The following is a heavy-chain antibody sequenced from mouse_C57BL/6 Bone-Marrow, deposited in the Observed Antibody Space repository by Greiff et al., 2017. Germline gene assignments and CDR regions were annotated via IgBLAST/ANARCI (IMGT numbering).Heavy chain of an antibody. CDR2: IDPSDSYT. CDR1: GYTFTSYW. J-gene: IGHJ1*03. Sequence: QVQLQQPGAELVMPGASVKLSCKASGYTFTSYWMHWVQQRPGQGLEWIGEIDPSDSYTNYNQKFKGKFTLTVDKASSTAYMQLSSLTSEDSAVYYCARLTAVVERDWYFDVWGTGTTVTVSS. V-gene: IGHV1-69*01. CDR3: ARLTAVVERDWYFDV. D-gene: IGHD1-1*01.